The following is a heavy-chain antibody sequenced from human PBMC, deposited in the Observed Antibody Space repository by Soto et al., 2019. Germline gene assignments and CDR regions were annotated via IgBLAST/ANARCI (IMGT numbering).Heavy chain of an antibody. V-gene: IGHV4-59*08. CDR3: ARHRYSYGVYYFDY. J-gene: IGHJ4*02. CDR2: IYYSGST. CDR1: GGSISNYY. Sequence: SETLSLTCIVSGGSISNYYWSWIRQPPGKGLEWIGYIYYSGSTNYNPSLTSRVNISVDTSKNQFSLKLSSVTAADTAVYYCARHRYSYGVYYFDYWGQGTLVTVS. D-gene: IGHD5-18*01.